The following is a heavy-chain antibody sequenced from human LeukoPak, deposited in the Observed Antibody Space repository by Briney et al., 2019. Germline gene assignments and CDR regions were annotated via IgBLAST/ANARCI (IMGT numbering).Heavy chain of an antibody. V-gene: IGHV3-30*02. CDR2: IRYDGSNK. CDR1: GFTFSSYW. J-gene: IGHJ4*02. D-gene: IGHD6-6*01. Sequence: GGSLRLSCAASGFTFSSYWMHWVRQAPGKGLEWVAFIRYDGSNKYYADSVKGRFTISRDNSKSTLYLQMNSLRAEDTAVYYCAKDGDRYSSSSQFDYWGQGTLVTVSS. CDR3: AKDGDRYSSSSQFDY.